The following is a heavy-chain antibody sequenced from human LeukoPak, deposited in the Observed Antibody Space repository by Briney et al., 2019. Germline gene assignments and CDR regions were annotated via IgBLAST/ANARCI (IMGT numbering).Heavy chain of an antibody. V-gene: IGHV3-7*01. CDR1: GFTFSSYW. D-gene: IGHD3-10*01. Sequence: GGSLRLSCAASGFTFSSYWMSWVRQAPGKGLEWVANIKQDGSEKYYVDSVKGRFTISRDNAKNSLYLQMNSLRAEDTAVYYCAARSGRAPIYIDYWGQGTLVTVSS. J-gene: IGHJ4*02. CDR2: IKQDGSEK. CDR3: AARSGRAPIYIDY.